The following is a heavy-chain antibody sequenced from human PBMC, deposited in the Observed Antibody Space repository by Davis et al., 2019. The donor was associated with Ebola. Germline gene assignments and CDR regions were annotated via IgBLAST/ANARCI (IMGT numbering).Heavy chain of an antibody. CDR3: AREAVADSGPNFDF. Sequence: GGSLRLSCAASGFTFSSYSMNWVRQAPGKGLEWVSSISSSSSYIYYADSVKGRFTISRDNAKNTLYLQMNSLRAEDTAVYYCAREAVADSGPNFDFWGQGTLVTVSS. J-gene: IGHJ4*02. V-gene: IGHV3-21*01. D-gene: IGHD6-19*01. CDR1: GFTFSSYS. CDR2: ISSSSSYI.